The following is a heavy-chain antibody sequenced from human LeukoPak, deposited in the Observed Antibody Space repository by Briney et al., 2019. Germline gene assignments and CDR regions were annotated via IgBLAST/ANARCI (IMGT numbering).Heavy chain of an antibody. V-gene: IGHV3-30*04. D-gene: IGHD6-19*01. Sequence: GGSLRLSCAASGFTFNNYLMHWVRQAPGKGLDWVAVIVEDGTNQYYADSVKGRFTISRDNSKNTLFLQMNSLRSEDTAMYYCARVQGGGYRTADYWGQGTLVTVSS. CDR3: ARVQGGGYRTADY. J-gene: IGHJ4*02. CDR2: IVEDGTNQ. CDR1: GFTFNNYL.